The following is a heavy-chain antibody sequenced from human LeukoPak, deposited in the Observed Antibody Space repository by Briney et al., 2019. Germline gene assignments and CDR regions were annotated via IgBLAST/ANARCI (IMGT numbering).Heavy chain of an antibody. J-gene: IGHJ4*02. Sequence: SETLSLTCAVSGGSISSGGYSWSWIRQPPGKGLEWIGYIYHSGSTYYNPTLKSRVTISVDRSKNQFSLKLSSVTAADTAVYYCARKLRYFDYWGQGTLGTVSS. CDR1: GGSISSGGYS. CDR3: ARKLRYFDY. D-gene: IGHD3-9*01. CDR2: IYHSGST. V-gene: IGHV4-30-2*01.